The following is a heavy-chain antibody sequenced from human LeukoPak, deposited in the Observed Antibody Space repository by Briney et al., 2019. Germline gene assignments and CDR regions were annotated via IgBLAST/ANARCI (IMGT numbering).Heavy chain of an antibody. Sequence: GGSLRLSCAASGFTFSSYAMSWVRQAPGKGLEWVSAISGSGGSTYYADSVKGRFTISRDNAKNMLYLQMNSLRAEDTAVYYCTRDRRYGGMDVWGQGTTVTVSS. CDR2: ISGSGGST. CDR3: TRDRRYGGMDV. J-gene: IGHJ6*02. V-gene: IGHV3-23*01. CDR1: GFTFSSYA. D-gene: IGHD3-10*01.